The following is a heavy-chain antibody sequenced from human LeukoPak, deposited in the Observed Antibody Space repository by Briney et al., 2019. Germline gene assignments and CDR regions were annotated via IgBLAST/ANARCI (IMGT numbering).Heavy chain of an antibody. V-gene: IGHV4-59*01. D-gene: IGHD6-19*01. CDR2: IYYSGST. Sequence: SETLSLTCTVSGGSISSYYWSWIRQPPGKGLEWIGYIYYSGSTNYNPSLKSRVTISVDTSKNQFSLKLSSVTAADTAVYYCASLSGWGYDVDPSFDYWGQGTLVTVSS. CDR3: ASLSGWGYDVDPSFDY. J-gene: IGHJ4*02. CDR1: GGSISSYY.